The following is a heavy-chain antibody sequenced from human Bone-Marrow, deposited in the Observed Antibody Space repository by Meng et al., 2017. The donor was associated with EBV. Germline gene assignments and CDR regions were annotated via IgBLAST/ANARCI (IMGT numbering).Heavy chain of an antibody. V-gene: IGHV1-69*06. Sequence: QVHLVQSGAELRKPGSSVKVSCKFSGGTFADYAINWVRQAPGQGLEWMGGIIPIFGTTQYAQTLQGRVTITADKATRTAYMELSSPTSDDTAFYYCASPLGGNAAPVWGQGTLVTVAS. CDR3: ASPLGGNAAPV. CDR2: IIPIFGTT. D-gene: IGHD3-16*01. J-gene: IGHJ4*02. CDR1: GGTFADYA.